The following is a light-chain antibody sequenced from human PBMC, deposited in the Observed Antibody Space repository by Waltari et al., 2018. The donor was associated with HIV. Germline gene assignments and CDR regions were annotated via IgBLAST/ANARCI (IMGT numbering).Light chain of an antibody. CDR2: DAS. CDR3: QQYDTLLT. Sequence: DIQMTQSPSSLSASVGDRVTITCQASQDINNYLNWYQQRPGKAPKLLIYDASNLEAGFPSRFSGSGSGAVFTLTISSLQPEDIATYYCQQYDTLLTFGRGTKVEIK. J-gene: IGKJ1*01. CDR1: QDINNY. V-gene: IGKV1-33*01.